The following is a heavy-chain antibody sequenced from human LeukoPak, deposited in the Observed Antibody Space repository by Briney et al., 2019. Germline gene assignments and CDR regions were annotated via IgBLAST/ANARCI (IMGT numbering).Heavy chain of an antibody. Sequence: SETLSLTCTVSGGSISSYYWSWIRQPPGKGLEWIGYIYYSGSTNYNPSLKSRVTISVDTSKNQFSLKLSSVTAADTAVYYCARSIRRGSYTPFDYWGQGTLVTVSS. CDR1: GGSISSYY. V-gene: IGHV4-59*01. J-gene: IGHJ4*02. CDR3: ARSIRRGSYTPFDY. CDR2: IYYSGST. D-gene: IGHD1-26*01.